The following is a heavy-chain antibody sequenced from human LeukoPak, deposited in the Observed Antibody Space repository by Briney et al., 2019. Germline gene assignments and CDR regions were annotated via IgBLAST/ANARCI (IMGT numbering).Heavy chain of an antibody. V-gene: IGHV3-7*01. D-gene: IGHD3-22*01. CDR3: ARDRYEYDSSTYFGCYA. Sequence: GGSLRLSCSASGFTFSSYWMSWVRQAPGKGLEWVANIKQDGSEKYYVDSVKGRFTISRDNAKNSLYLQMNSLRAEDTAVYYCARDRYEYDSSTYFGCYAWGLGTLVTVSS. CDR2: IKQDGSEK. J-gene: IGHJ5*02. CDR1: GFTFSSYW.